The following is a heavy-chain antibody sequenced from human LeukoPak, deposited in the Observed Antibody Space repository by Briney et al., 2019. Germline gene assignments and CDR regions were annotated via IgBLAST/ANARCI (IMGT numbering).Heavy chain of an antibody. D-gene: IGHD6-19*01. CDR3: AKLGSGWRYFDY. J-gene: IGHJ4*02. CDR1: GFTFSTYA. V-gene: IGHV3-23*01. CDR2: ISAGGGST. Sequence: GGTLRLSCAASGFTFSTYAMSWVRQAPGKGLEWVSHISAGGGSTYYADSVKGRFTISRDNAKGTVYLQMNSLRAEDTAVYYCAKLGSGWRYFDYWGQGTLVTVSS.